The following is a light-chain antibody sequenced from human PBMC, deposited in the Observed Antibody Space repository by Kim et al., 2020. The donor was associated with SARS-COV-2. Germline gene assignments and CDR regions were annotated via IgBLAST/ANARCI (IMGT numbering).Light chain of an antibody. CDR1: QSVLYSSNNKNY. V-gene: IGKV4-1*01. Sequence: DIVMTQSPDSLAVSLGERATIKCKSSQSVLYSSNNKNYLAWYQQKPGQPPKLLIYWASTRESGVPDRFSGSGSGTDFTLTISSLQAEDVAVYYCQQYYSTRSFGPGTKVDIK. CDR2: WAS. CDR3: QQYYSTRS. J-gene: IGKJ3*01.